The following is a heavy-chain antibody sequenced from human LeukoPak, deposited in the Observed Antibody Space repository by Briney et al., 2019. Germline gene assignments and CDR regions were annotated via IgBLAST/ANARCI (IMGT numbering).Heavy chain of an antibody. J-gene: IGHJ4*02. CDR3: ARVRSSGWSTLFDY. V-gene: IGHV4-59*01. Sequence: SETLSLTCTVSGGSISSYYWSWIRQPPGKGLEWMGYIYYSGSTNYNPSLKSRVTISVDTSKNQFSLKLSSVTAADTAVYYCARVRSSGWSTLFDYWGQGTLVTVSS. CDR2: IYYSGST. D-gene: IGHD6-19*01. CDR1: GGSISSYY.